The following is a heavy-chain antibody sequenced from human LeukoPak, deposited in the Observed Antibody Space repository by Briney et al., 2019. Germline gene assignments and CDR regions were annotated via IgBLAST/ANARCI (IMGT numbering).Heavy chain of an antibody. CDR2: MNSDGSAK. D-gene: IGHD6-19*01. V-gene: IGHV3-7*01. Sequence: GGSLRLSCAASGFTFSSFWMTWVRPAPGRGLESVARMNSDGSAKNYVDSVKGRFTISRDNAKNSLYLQMNSLRGEDTSIYYCARDPGWGAYDIWGQGTMVTVSS. CDR1: GFTFSSFW. CDR3: ARDPGWGAYDI. J-gene: IGHJ3*02.